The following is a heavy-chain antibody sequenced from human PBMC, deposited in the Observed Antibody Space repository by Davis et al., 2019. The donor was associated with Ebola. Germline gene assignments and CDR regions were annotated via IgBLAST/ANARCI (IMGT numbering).Heavy chain of an antibody. V-gene: IGHV3-23*01. Sequence: PGGSLRLSCAASGFTFSSYAMSWVRQAPGKGLEWVSAISGSGGSTYYADFVKGRFTISRDNSKNTLYLQMNSLRAEDTAVYYCAKGDVDSSSWYDGYYYYYGMDVWGKGTTVTVSS. CDR2: ISGSGGST. J-gene: IGHJ6*04. D-gene: IGHD6-13*01. CDR1: GFTFSSYA. CDR3: AKGDVDSSSWYDGYYYYYGMDV.